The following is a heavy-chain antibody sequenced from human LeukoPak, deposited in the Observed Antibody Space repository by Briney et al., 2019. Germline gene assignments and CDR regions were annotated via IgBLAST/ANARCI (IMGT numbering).Heavy chain of an antibody. CDR1: GFTFSSYE. J-gene: IGHJ3*02. D-gene: IGHD3-22*01. CDR2: ISSSGSTI. Sequence: GGSLRLSCAASGFTFSSYEMNWVRQAPGKGLEWVSYISSSGSTIYYADSVKGRFTISRDNAKNSLYLQMNSLRAEDTAVYYCARDMNRDSSGYYNFPFDIWGQGTMVTVSS. CDR3: ARDMNRDSSGYYNFPFDI. V-gene: IGHV3-48*03.